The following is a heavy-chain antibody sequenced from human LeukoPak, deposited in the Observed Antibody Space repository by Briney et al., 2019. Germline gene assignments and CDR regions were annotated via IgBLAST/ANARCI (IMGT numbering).Heavy chain of an antibody. V-gene: IGHV3-21*01. CDR2: ISSSSSYI. Sequence: GGSLRLSCAASGFTFSSYSMNWVRQAPGKGLEWVSSISSSSSYIYYADSVKGRLTISRDNAKNSLYLQMNSLRAEDTAVYYCARASGYDRFDYWGQGTLVTVSS. CDR1: GFTFSSYS. CDR3: ARASGYDRFDY. J-gene: IGHJ4*02. D-gene: IGHD5-12*01.